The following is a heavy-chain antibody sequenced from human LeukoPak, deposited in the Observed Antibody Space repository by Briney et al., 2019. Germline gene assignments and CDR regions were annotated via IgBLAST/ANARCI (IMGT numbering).Heavy chain of an antibody. CDR2: IYPDDSDT. CDR3: ARRDTTYFDY. D-gene: IGHD1-1*01. CDR1: AYKFSNYW. Sequence: GESLKTSCKGAAYKFSNYWIVWVRQRPGEDLEWMGIIYPDDSDTRYSPSFQGQVTISADKSISTAYLQWTSLKASDTAIYYCARRDTTYFDYWGQGSLVTVSS. V-gene: IGHV5-51*01. J-gene: IGHJ4*02.